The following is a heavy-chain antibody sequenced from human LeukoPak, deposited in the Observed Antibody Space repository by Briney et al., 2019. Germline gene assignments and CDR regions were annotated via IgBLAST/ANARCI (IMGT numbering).Heavy chain of an antibody. CDR3: AKSPSVAGTFWFDP. J-gene: IGHJ5*02. V-gene: IGHV3-23*01. CDR1: GFPFSSYA. Sequence: GGSLRLSCAASGFPFSSYAMSWVRQAPGKGLEWVSAISGSGGSTYYADSVKGRFTISRDNSKNTLYLQMNSLRAEDTAVYYCAKSPSVAGTFWFDPWGQGTLVTVSS. D-gene: IGHD6-19*01. CDR2: ISGSGGST.